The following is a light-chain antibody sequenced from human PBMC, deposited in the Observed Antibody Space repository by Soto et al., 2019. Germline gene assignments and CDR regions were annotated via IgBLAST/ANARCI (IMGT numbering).Light chain of an antibody. Sequence: DIQMTQSPSSLSASVGDRVTITCRASQSISSYLNWYRQKPGKAPEVLIYDSSRLQSGVPSRFRGSGSGTDFTLTISGLQPEDLETYFCQQSYSAPWTLGQGTKVDIK. CDR3: QQSYSAPWT. J-gene: IGKJ1*01. V-gene: IGKV1-39*01. CDR2: DSS. CDR1: QSISSY.